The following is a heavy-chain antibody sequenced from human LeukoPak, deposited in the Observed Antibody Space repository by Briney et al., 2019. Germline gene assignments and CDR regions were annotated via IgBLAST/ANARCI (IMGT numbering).Heavy chain of an antibody. CDR3: AVMATTHYYYYGMDV. J-gene: IGHJ6*02. CDR2: IYPGDSDT. Sequence: GESLKISCKGSGYTFTNYWIDWVRQMPGKGLEWMGIIYPGDSDTRYSPSFQGQVTISADKSISTAYLQWSSLKASDTAMYYCAVMATTHYYYYGMDVWGQGTTVTVSS. CDR1: GYTFTNYW. V-gene: IGHV5-51*01. D-gene: IGHD5-24*01.